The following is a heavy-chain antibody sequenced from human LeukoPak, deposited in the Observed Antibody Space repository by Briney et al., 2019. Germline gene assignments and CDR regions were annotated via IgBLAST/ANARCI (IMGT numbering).Heavy chain of an antibody. J-gene: IGHJ4*02. CDR2: FDPEDGET. V-gene: IGHV1-24*01. CDR1: GYTLTELS. Sequence: ASVKVSCKVSGYTLTELSMHWVRQAPGKGLEWMGGFDPEDGETIYAQKFQGRVTMTEDTSTDTAYMELSSLRSEDTAVYYCATGWLRLSRPHYFDYWGQGTLVTVSS. D-gene: IGHD5-12*01. CDR3: ATGWLRLSRPHYFDY.